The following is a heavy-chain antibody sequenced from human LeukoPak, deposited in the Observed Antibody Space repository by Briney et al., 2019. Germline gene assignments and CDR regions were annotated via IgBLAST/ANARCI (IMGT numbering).Heavy chain of an antibody. CDR1: GFAFSNYW. Sequence: GGSLRLSCAASGFAFSNYWMTWVRQAPGKGLEWVANIKQDGSEQYYVDSVKGRFTISRDNAKNSLFLQMNSLRAEDTAVYYCARGGAVAANDYWGQGTLVTVSS. V-gene: IGHV3-7*01. CDR3: ARGGAVAANDY. D-gene: IGHD6-19*01. J-gene: IGHJ4*02. CDR2: IKQDGSEQ.